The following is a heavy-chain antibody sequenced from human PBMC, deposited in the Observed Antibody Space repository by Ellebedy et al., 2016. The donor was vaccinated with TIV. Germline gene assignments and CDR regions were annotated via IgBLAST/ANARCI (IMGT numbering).Heavy chain of an antibody. Sequence: PGGSLRLSCAASGFTFSTYAMHWVRQAPGKGLEWVAFISYDGGNKYYADSVKGRFTISRDNSKNTLSLQMSSLRAEETAVYYCARAGAGGDWLLSVAQDLDYWGQGTLVTISS. J-gene: IGHJ4*02. CDR3: ARAGAGGDWLLSVAQDLDY. CDR1: GFTFSTYA. CDR2: ISYDGGNK. D-gene: IGHD3/OR15-3a*01. V-gene: IGHV3-30-3*01.